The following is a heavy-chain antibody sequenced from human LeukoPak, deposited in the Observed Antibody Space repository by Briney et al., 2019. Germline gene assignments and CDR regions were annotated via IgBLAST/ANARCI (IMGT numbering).Heavy chain of an antibody. CDR1: GFTFSSYG. CDR3: AITLHETIDY. J-gene: IGHJ4*02. D-gene: IGHD1-14*01. Sequence: GGSLRLSYAASGFTFSSYGMHWVRQAPGKGLEWVAFIRYDGSNKYYADSVKGRFTISRDNSKNTLYLQMNSLRAEDTAVYYCAITLHETIDYWGQGTLVTVSS. V-gene: IGHV3-30*02. CDR2: IRYDGSNK.